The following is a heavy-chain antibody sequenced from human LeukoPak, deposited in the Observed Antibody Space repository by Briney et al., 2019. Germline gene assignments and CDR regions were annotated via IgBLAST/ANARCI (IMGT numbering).Heavy chain of an antibody. J-gene: IGHJ3*02. CDR1: GFTFSNYF. CDR3: ARERQDTVIHSGAFDI. CDR2: IASDGSHT. V-gene: IGHV3-30-3*01. Sequence: PGWSLRLSCAASGFTFSNYFMHWVRQAPGKGLEWVADIASDGSHTFYVESVKGRFTISRDNSKNTLYLQMNSLGPEDTAVYFCARERQDTVIHSGAFDIWGQGTMVTVSS. D-gene: IGHD2-21*02.